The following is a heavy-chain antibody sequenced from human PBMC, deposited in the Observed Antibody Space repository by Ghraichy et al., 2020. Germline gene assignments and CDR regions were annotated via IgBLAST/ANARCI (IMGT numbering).Heavy chain of an antibody. V-gene: IGHV4-31*03. CDR2: IYYSGST. J-gene: IGHJ6*02. CDR3: ASRVVPAAIRGVYSGYDKDYDDGMDV. Sequence: SETLSLTCTVSGGSISSDVYYWSWIRQHPGKGLEWIWYIYYSGSTYYNPSLKSRVTISVDTSKNQFSLKLSSVTAADTAVYYCASRVVPAAIRGVYSGYDKDYDDGMDVWGQGTTVTVSS. CDR1: GGSISSDVYY. D-gene: IGHD2-2*02.